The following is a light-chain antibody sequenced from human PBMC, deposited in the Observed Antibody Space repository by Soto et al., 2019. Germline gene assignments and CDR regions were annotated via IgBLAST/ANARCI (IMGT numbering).Light chain of an antibody. V-gene: IGKV3-20*01. J-gene: IGKJ4*01. CDR1: QSVSSSY. CDR2: GAS. Sequence: EIVLTQSPGTLSLSPGERATLSCRASQSVSSSYLAWYQQKPGQAPRLLIYGASSRATGIPDRLSGSGSGTDFTLTISRLEPEDFAVYYCQQYGSSPRVTFGGGTKVDIK. CDR3: QQYGSSPRVT.